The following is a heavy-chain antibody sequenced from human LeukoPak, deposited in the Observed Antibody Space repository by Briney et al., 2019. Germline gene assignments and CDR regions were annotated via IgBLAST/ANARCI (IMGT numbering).Heavy chain of an antibody. Sequence: GGSLRLSCAASGFTFSSHALGWVRQAPGKGLEWVSSLSGSGYNTYYADSVKGRFNISRDNSKNAVYLQMNSLRAEDSAVYYCAKDPCGTRYFDYWGQGTLVTVSS. J-gene: IGHJ4*02. CDR2: LSGSGYNT. CDR3: AKDPCGTRYFDY. V-gene: IGHV3-23*01. D-gene: IGHD2-2*01. CDR1: GFTFSSHA.